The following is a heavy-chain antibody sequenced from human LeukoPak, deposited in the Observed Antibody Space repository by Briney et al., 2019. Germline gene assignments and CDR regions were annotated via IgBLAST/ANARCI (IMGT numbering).Heavy chain of an antibody. CDR2: INPNSGGT. V-gene: IGHV1-2*02. CDR3: ARGYCSSTSCYLFDY. J-gene: IGHJ4*02. CDR1: GYTFTGYY. D-gene: IGHD2-2*01. Sequence: GASMKVSCKASGYTFTGYYMHWVRQAPGQGLEWMGWINPNSGGTNYAQKFQGRVTMTRDTSISTAYMELSRLRSDDTAVYYCARGYCSSTSCYLFDYWGQGTLVTVSS.